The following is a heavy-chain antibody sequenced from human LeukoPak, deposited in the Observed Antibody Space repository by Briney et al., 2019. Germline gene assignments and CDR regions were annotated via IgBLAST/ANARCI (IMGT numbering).Heavy chain of an antibody. CDR3: AKGYYGSGRKQLRFDP. CDR2: INTNTGNP. Sequence: ASVKVSCKASGGTFSSYAISWVRQAPGQGLEWMGWINTNTGNPTYAQGFTGRFVFSLDTSVSTAYLQISSLKAEDTAVYYCAKGYYGSGRKQLRFDPWGQGTLVTVSS. J-gene: IGHJ5*02. D-gene: IGHD3-10*01. CDR1: GGTFSSYA. V-gene: IGHV7-4-1*02.